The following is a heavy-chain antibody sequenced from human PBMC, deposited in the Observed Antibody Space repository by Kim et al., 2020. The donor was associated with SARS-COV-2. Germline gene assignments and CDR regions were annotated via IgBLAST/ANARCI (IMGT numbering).Heavy chain of an antibody. V-gene: IGHV7-4-1*02. CDR2: INTNTGNP. CDR1: GYTFTSYA. Sequence: ASVKVSCKASGYTFTSYAMNWVRQAPGQVLEWMGWINTNTGNPTYAQGFTGRFVFSLDTSVSTAYLQISSLKAEDTAVYYCARDLDCSSTSCYPGSYGYWGQGTLVTVPS. J-gene: IGHJ4*02. CDR3: ARDLDCSSTSCYPGSYGY. D-gene: IGHD2-2*01.